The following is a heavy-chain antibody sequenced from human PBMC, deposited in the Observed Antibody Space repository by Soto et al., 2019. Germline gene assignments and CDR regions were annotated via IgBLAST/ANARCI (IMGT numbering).Heavy chain of an antibody. CDR2: ISGSGGST. CDR1: GFTFSSYA. CDR3: AKRYYDFWSGPPPPDYYYGMDV. D-gene: IGHD3-3*01. Sequence: GGSLRLSCAASGFTFSSYAMSWVRQAPGKGLEWVSAISGSGGSTYYADSAKGRFTISRDNSKNTLYLQMNSLRAEDTAVYYCAKRYYDFWSGPPPPDYYYGMDVWGQGTTVTVSS. V-gene: IGHV3-23*01. J-gene: IGHJ6*02.